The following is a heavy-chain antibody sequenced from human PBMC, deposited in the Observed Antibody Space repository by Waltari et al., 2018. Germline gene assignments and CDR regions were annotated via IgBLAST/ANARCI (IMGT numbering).Heavy chain of an antibody. CDR2: VSVDNRHT. J-gene: IGHJ4*02. Sequence: QIQLIQSGPEVKKPGASVKVSCKASGYTFSSYGITWVRQAPGQGLEWMGWVSVDNRHTSYAQTLQDRVTMTPDTSTNPAYMELRSPTSDDTAVYYCARVGGNRYYYDGRGFVYYFDYWGQGTLVTVSS. CDR1: GYTFSSYG. D-gene: IGHD3-22*01. V-gene: IGHV1-18*01. CDR3: ARVGGNRYYYDGRGFVYYFDY.